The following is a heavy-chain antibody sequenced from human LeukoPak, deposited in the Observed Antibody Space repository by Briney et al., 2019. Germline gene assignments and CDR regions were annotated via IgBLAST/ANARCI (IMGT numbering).Heavy chain of an antibody. V-gene: IGHV3-7*01. CDR1: GFSFSNDW. CDR3: ARDHAYRTDY. Sequence: GGSLRLSCAASGFSFSNDWMCWVRQAPGKGLEWVANINQDESKKYYVDSVKGRFTISRDNAKNSLYLQMSSLRAENTAVYYCARDHAYRTDYWGQGTLVTVSS. CDR2: INQDESKK. D-gene: IGHD2-2*01. J-gene: IGHJ4*02.